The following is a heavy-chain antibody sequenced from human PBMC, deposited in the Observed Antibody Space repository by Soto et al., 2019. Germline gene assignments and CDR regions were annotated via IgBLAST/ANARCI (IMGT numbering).Heavy chain of an antibody. J-gene: IGHJ6*02. D-gene: IGHD6-13*01. CDR1: GGTFSSYA. Sequence: ASVKVSCKASGGTFSSYAISWVRQAPGQGLEWMGGIIPIFGTANYAQKFQGRVTITADESTSTAYMEPSSLRSEDTAVYYCARDLYGIAAAGRDYYYYGMDVWGQGTTVTVSS. CDR3: ARDLYGIAAAGRDYYYYGMDV. V-gene: IGHV1-69*13. CDR2: IIPIFGTA.